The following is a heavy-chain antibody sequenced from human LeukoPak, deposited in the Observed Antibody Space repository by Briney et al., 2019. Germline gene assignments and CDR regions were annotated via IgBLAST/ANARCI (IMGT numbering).Heavy chain of an antibody. J-gene: IGHJ6*03. CDR3: ARHEDYYYYMDV. V-gene: IGHV4-39*01. Sequence: SETLSLTCAVSGGSISSSSYYWGWIRQPPGKGLEWIGSIYYSGSTYYNPSLKSRVTISVDTSKNQFSLKLSSVTAADTAVYYCARHEDYYYYMDVWGKGTTVTVSS. CDR2: IYYSGST. CDR1: GGSISSSSYY.